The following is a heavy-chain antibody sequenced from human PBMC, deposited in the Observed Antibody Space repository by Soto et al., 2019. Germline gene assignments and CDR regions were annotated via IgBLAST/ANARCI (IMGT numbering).Heavy chain of an antibody. CDR1: GYTFTSYA. CDR3: ARASSVRGVNNWFDP. Sequence: QVQLVQSGAEVKKPGASVKVSCKASGYTFTSYAMHWVRQAPGQRLEWMGWINAGNGNTKYSQKFQGRVTITRDTPASTAYMELSSLRSEDTAVYYCARASSVRGVNNWFDPWGQGTLVTVSS. CDR2: INAGNGNT. J-gene: IGHJ5*02. V-gene: IGHV1-3*01. D-gene: IGHD3-10*01.